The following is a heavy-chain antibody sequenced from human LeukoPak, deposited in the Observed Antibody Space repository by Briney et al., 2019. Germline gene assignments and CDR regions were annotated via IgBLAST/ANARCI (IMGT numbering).Heavy chain of an antibody. CDR3: APEYTKSIIVDY. D-gene: IGHD2-2*02. CDR1: TSSNYY. V-gene: IGHV3-30*02. Sequence: TSSNYYWLWLRQPPGKGLEWVAFIRYDGREKYYADSVKGRFAISRDNSKNTLYLQMNSLRPEDTAVYYCAPEYTKSIIVDYWGQGTLVTVSS. CDR2: IRYDGREK. J-gene: IGHJ4*02.